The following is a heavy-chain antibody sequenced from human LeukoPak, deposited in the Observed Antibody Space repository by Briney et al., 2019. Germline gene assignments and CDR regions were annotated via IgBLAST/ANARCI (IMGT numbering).Heavy chain of an antibody. V-gene: IGHV3-21*01. D-gene: IGHD6-19*01. J-gene: IGHJ3*02. CDR3: ARDHSSGWYGYAFDI. CDR2: ISSSSSYI. CDR1: GFTFSSYS. Sequence: KPGGSLRLSCAASGFTFSSYSMNWVRQAPGKGLEWVSSISSSSSYIYYADSVKGRFTISRDNAKNSLYLQMNSLRAEDTAVYYCARDHSSGWYGYAFDIWGQGSMVTVSS.